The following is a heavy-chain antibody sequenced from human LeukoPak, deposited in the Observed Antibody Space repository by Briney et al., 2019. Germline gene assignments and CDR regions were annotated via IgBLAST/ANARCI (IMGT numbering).Heavy chain of an antibody. Sequence: GGSVRLSCAASVFTFSDCWMSWVRQAPWKGLEWVSIISGRGGSTYYADSVKGRFTISRDNSKNTLYLQMNSLRAEDTAVYYCAKDRGNYDILTGYSPHDYWGQGTLVTVSS. D-gene: IGHD3-9*01. CDR3: AKDRGNYDILTGYSPHDY. CDR2: ISGRGGST. V-gene: IGHV3-23*01. CDR1: VFTFSDCW. J-gene: IGHJ4*02.